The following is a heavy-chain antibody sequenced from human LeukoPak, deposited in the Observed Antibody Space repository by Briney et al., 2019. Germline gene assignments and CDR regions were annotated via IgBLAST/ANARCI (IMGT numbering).Heavy chain of an antibody. CDR3: ARRYYYDSSGYYLAHDAFDI. J-gene: IGHJ3*02. D-gene: IGHD3-22*01. CDR1: GYSFASHW. Sequence: GESLKISCKGSGYSFASHWIGWVRQMPGKGLEWMGVIYPGDSETRYSPSFQGQVTISADKSISTAYLQWSSLKASDTAMYYCARRYYYDSSGYYLAHDAFDIWGQGTMVTVSS. V-gene: IGHV5-51*01. CDR2: IYPGDSET.